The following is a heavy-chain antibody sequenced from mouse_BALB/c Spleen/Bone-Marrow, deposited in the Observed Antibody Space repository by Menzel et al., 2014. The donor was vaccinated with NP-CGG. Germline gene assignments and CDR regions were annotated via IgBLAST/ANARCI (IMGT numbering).Heavy chain of an antibody. Sequence: QVQLKESGPGLVAPSQSLSIPCTVSGFSLTGYGVSWVRQPPGKGLEWLGMIWGDGSTDYNSALKSRQSISKDNSKSQVFLKMNSLQTDDTARYYCARDSFLITRALDYWGQGTSVTVSS. CDR1: GFSLTGYG. D-gene: IGHD2-4*01. CDR3: ARDSFLITRALDY. V-gene: IGHV2-6-7*01. CDR2: IWGDGST. J-gene: IGHJ4*01.